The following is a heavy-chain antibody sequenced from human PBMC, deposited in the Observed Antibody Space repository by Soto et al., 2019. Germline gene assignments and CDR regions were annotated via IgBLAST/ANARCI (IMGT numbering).Heavy chain of an antibody. J-gene: IGHJ5*02. CDR3: ARGRAPPYNWFDP. CDR2: IIPIFGTA. CDR1: GGTFSSYA. Sequence: GASVKVSCKASGGTFSSYAISWVRQAPGQGLEWMGGIIPIFGTANYAQKFQGRVTITADKSTSTAYMELSSLRSEDTAMYYCARGRAPPYNWFDPWGQGTLVTVSS. V-gene: IGHV1-69*06.